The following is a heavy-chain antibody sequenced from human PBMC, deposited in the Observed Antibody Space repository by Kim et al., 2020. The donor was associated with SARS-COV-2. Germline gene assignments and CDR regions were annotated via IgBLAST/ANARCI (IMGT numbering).Heavy chain of an antibody. J-gene: IGHJ6*02. V-gene: IGHV3-11*01. Sequence: GGSLRLSCAASGFTFSDYYMSWIRQAPGKGLEWVSYISSSGSTIYYADSVKGRFTISRDNAKNSLYLQMNSLRAEDTAVYYCARDHSSYNWNYGSYYYGMDVWGQGTTVTVSS. CDR2: ISSSGSTI. D-gene: IGHD1-7*01. CDR1: GFTFSDYY. CDR3: ARDHSSYNWNYGSYYYGMDV.